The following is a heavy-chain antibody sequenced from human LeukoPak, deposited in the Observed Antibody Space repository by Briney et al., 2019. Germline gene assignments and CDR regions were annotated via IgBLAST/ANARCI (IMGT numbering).Heavy chain of an antibody. CDR1: GGSISSYY. V-gene: IGHV4-59*08. D-gene: IGHD6-19*01. J-gene: IGHJ5*02. Sequence: SETLSLTCTVSGGSISSYYWSWIRQPPGKGLEWIGYIYYSGSTNYNPSLKSRVTISVDTSKNQFSLKLSSVTAADTAVYYCARRVSATDSSGWSNWFDPWGQGTLVTVSS. CDR3: ARRVSATDSSGWSNWFDP. CDR2: IYYSGST.